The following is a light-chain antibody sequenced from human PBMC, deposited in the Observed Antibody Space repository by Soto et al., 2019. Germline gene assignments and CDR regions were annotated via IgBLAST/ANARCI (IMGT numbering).Light chain of an antibody. CDR1: QSINSW. CDR3: QQYNNYPYT. Sequence: DTPMTQSPSTLAASVGDRVIITCRASQSINSWLAWYQQKPGKAPKLLIYKASTLESGVPSRFSGSASGTEFTLTISSLQPDDFATYYCQQYNNYPYTFGQGTELEIK. V-gene: IGKV1-5*03. CDR2: KAS. J-gene: IGKJ2*01.